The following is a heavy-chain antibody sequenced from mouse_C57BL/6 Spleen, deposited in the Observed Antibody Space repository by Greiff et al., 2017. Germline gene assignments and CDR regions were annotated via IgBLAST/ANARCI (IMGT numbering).Heavy chain of an antibody. CDR3: ARGPYDYYAMDY. CDR2: ISSGGSYT. V-gene: IGHV5-6*01. CDR1: GFTFSSYG. J-gene: IGHJ4*01. Sequence: VQLVESGGDLVKPGGSLKLSCAASGFTFSSYGMSWVRQTPDKRLEWVATISSGGSYTYYPDSVKGRFTISRDNAKNTLYLQMSSLKSEDTAMYYCARGPYDYYAMDYWGQGTSVTVSS. D-gene: IGHD6-5*01.